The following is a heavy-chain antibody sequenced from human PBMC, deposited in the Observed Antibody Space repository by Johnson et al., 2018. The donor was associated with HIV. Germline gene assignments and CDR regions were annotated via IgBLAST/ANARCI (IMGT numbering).Heavy chain of an antibody. V-gene: IGHV3-66*02. CDR2: LYSGGST. CDR3: ARVRVGAFDI. CDR1: GFTVSSDY. Sequence: VLLVESGGGLVQPGGSLRLSCAASGFTVSSDYMTWVRQAPGKGLEWVSILYSGGSTYYTRSVKGRFTISRDNSKNMLFLQINSLRVEDTAVYYCARVRVGAFDIWGKGTMVTVSS. J-gene: IGHJ3*02. D-gene: IGHD1-26*01.